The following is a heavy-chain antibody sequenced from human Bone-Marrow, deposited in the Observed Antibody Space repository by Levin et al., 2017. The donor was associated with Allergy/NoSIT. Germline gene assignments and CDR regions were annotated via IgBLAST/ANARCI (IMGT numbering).Heavy chain of an antibody. J-gene: IGHJ4*02. V-gene: IGHV3-30*18. Sequence: GGSLRLSCAASGFTFSTYGMVWVRQAPGKGLEWVAVIRYDGTNTYYADSVRGRFTISRDNSKNTLYLQMNSLRDGDTAVYYCAKRCDSADYPIDHWGQGSLVTVSS. D-gene: IGHD3-16*01. CDR1: GFTFSTYG. CDR3: AKRCDSADYPIDH. CDR2: IRYDGTNT.